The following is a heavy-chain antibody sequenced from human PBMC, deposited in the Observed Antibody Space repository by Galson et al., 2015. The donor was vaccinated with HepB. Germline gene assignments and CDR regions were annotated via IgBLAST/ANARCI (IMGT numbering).Heavy chain of an antibody. Sequence: SLRLSCAASGFTFNSYTMNWVRQAPGQGLAWISSISSNSSYTYYADSVKGRVTITRDNSKKTGYLQINSLRAGDTAVYYCARRSRYGDGYFDYWGQGTLVTVSS. J-gene: IGHJ4*02. V-gene: IGHV3-21*01. CDR3: ARRSRYGDGYFDY. CDR1: GFTFNSYT. CDR2: ISSNSSYT. D-gene: IGHD4-17*01.